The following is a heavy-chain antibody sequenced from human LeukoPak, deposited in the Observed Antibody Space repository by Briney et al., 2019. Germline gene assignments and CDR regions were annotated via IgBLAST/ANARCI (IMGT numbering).Heavy chain of an antibody. V-gene: IGHV3-7*01. D-gene: IGHD1-26*01. J-gene: IGHJ6*03. Sequence: GGSLRLSCAAPGFTFSSFWMSWVRQAPGKGLEWVANIKQDGGEKYYVDSVKGRLTISRDNTKNSLYLQMDSLRVEDTAEYYCARDPYSGNYGAYYYYYMDVWGKGTTVTVSS. CDR2: IKQDGGEK. CDR3: ARDPYSGNYGAYYYYYMDV. CDR1: GFTFSSFW.